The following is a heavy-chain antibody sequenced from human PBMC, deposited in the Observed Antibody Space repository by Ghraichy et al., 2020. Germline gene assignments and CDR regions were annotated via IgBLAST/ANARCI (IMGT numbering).Heavy chain of an antibody. Sequence: GEALNISCAASGYTFSSYAMSWVRQAPGKGLEWVSAISGSGGSTYYADSVKGRFTISRDNSKNTLYLQMNSLRAEDTAVYYCAKGFGWFDPWGQGTLVTVSS. V-gene: IGHV3-23*01. J-gene: IGHJ5*02. D-gene: IGHD3-10*01. CDR1: GYTFSSYA. CDR3: AKGFGWFDP. CDR2: ISGSGGST.